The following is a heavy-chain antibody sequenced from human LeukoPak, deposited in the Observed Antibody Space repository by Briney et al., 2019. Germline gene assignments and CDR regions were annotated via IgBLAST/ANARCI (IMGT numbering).Heavy chain of an antibody. V-gene: IGHV1-2*02. CDR1: GYTFTGYY. J-gene: IGHJ3*02. CDR2: INPNSGGT. CDR3: ARGDSQSYYNDAFDI. D-gene: IGHD3-10*01. Sequence: ASVKVSCKASGYTFTGYYMHWVRQAPGQGLEWMGWINPNSGGTNYAQKFQGRVTMTRDTSISTAYMELRSLRSDDTAVYYCARGDSQSYYNDAFDIWGQGTMVTVSS.